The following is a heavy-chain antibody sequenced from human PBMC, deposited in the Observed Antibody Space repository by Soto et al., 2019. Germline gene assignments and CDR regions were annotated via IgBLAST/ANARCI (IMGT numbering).Heavy chain of an antibody. CDR3: ANLPDPTWDQDAFDI. Sequence: GGSLRLSCAASGFTFSSYAMSWVRQAPGKGLEWVSAISGSGGSTYYADSVKGRFTISRDNSKNTLYLQMNSLRAEDSAVYYCANLPDPTWDQDAFDIWGQGTMVTVSS. J-gene: IGHJ3*02. CDR2: ISGSGGST. CDR1: GFTFSSYA. D-gene: IGHD1-26*01. V-gene: IGHV3-23*01.